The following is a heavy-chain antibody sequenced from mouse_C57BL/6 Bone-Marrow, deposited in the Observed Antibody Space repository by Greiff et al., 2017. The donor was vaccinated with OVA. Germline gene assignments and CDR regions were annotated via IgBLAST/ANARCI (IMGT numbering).Heavy chain of an antibody. CDR3: TTRYPTVKGAWFAY. V-gene: IGHV14-4*01. CDR1: GFNIKDAY. Sequence: EVQLQQSGAELVRPGASVKLSCTASGFNIKDAYMHWVKQRPEQGLEWIGWIDPENGDTEYASKFQGKATITADTSSNTAYLQLSSLTSEDTAVYYCTTRYPTVKGAWFAYWGQGTLVTVSA. D-gene: IGHD1-1*01. J-gene: IGHJ3*01. CDR2: IDPENGDT.